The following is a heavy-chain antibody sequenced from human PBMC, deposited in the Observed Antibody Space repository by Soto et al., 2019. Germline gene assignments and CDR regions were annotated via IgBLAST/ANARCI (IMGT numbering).Heavy chain of an antibody. D-gene: IGHD6-19*01. CDR1: GFTLSSYS. J-gene: IGHJ4*02. CDR2: ISGSGGTI. V-gene: IGHV3-48*02. CDR3: ARETGLRSSGCSYYFGF. Sequence: EVQLVESGGGLVQPGGSLRLSCAASGFTLSSYSMHWVRQAPGKGLEWVSYISGSGGTIYYADSVKGRFTIARDNAKTALSVQRNSLRDEDTAVYFCARETGLRSSGCSYYFGFWGQRTLVTVSS.